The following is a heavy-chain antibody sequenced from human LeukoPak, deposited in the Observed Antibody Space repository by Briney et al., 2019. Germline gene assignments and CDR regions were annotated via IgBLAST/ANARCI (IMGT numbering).Heavy chain of an antibody. Sequence: SETLSLTCSVSGASMRTYYWGWVRQTPGKGLEFVGYISDTGSTNYNPPLKSRVTISVDTSKSLFSLRLTSATAADTAVYYCARDGDSGDFVGAFDVWGQGTLVTVSS. V-gene: IGHV4-59*01. J-gene: IGHJ3*01. CDR2: ISDTGST. CDR3: ARDGDSGDFVGAFDV. D-gene: IGHD4-17*01. CDR1: GASMRTYY.